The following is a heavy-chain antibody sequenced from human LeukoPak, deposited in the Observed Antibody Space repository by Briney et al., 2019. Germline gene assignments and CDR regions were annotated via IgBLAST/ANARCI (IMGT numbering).Heavy chain of an antibody. Sequence: SETLSLTCTVSGGSISSYYWSWIRQPPGKGLEWIGYIYYSGSTDYNPSLKSRVTISVDTSKNQFSLKLSSVTAADTAVYYCAREGVTKYYFDYWGQGTLVTVSS. J-gene: IGHJ4*02. V-gene: IGHV4-59*01. CDR3: AREGVTKYYFDY. CDR2: IYYSGST. D-gene: IGHD4-11*01. CDR1: GGSISSYY.